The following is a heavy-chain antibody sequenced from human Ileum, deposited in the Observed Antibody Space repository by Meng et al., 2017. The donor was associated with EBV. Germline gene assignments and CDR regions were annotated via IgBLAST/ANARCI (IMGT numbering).Heavy chain of an antibody. D-gene: IGHD3-10*01. CDR1: GGTSANTA. CDR2: AIPVFGTP. J-gene: IGHJ4*02. CDR3: ARDQAMIRY. V-gene: IGHV1-69*01. Sequence: LGQAGAEVNSLGSSVEASGKAAGGTSANTATNWVRQAPGQGPEGMGGAIPVFGTPNYAKKFQGRVTITADESTNTAYMELYSLRSEDTSVYYCARDQAMIRYWGQGTLVTVSS.